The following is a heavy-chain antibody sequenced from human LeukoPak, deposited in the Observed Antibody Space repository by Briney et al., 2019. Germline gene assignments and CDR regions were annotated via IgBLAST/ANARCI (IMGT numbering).Heavy chain of an antibody. Sequence: SETLSPTCTVSGVSISSYYWNWIRQTPGKGLEWIGYIYNSVTTHYSPSLKSRVTMSIDTSKNQFSLNLNSVTAADTAVYYCARAEEKFSTSWHIGPLDYWGQGALVTVSS. CDR2: IYNSVTT. D-gene: IGHD6-13*01. J-gene: IGHJ4*02. CDR3: ARAEEKFSTSWHIGPLDY. CDR1: GVSISSYY. V-gene: IGHV4-59*01.